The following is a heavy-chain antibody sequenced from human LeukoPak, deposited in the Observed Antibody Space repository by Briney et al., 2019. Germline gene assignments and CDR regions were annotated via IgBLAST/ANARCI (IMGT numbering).Heavy chain of an antibody. CDR1: GFTFSNYA. CDR3: AKKGAVTATGYFDY. D-gene: IGHD2-21*02. J-gene: IGHJ4*02. CDR2: ITNSSGGT. Sequence: PGGSLRLSCAASGFTFSNYAMSWVRQAPGKGLEWVSGITNSSGGTFYADSVKGRFTISRDNSKNTLYLQMNNLRAEDTAIYYCAKKGAVTATGYFDYWGQGTLVTVSS. V-gene: IGHV3-23*01.